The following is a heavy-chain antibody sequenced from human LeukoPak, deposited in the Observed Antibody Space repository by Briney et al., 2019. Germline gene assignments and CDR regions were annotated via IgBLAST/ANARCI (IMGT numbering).Heavy chain of an antibody. V-gene: IGHV4-59*08. D-gene: IGHD3-22*01. CDR1: GGSINRYY. CDR2: FFGFGNT. J-gene: IGHJ4*02. Sequence: PSETLSLTCAVSGGSINRYYWSWIRQPPGKGLEWIGYFFGFGNTNYNPSLRGRATVSLDTSKNQFSLKLSSVTAADTAVYYCARTLNTYYYDSSGYYYFDYWGQGTLVTVSS. CDR3: ARTLNTYYYDSSGYYYFDY.